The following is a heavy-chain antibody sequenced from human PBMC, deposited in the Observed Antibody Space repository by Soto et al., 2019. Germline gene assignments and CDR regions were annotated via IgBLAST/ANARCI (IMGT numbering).Heavy chain of an antibody. CDR2: IYYSGST. CDR3: ARHPRYGLYYFEY. D-gene: IGHD5-18*01. V-gene: IGHV4-39*01. Sequence: QLQLQESGPGLVKPSETLSLTCTVSGGSISSSTYFWGWIRQPPGKGLEWIGSIYYSGSTYYNPSLRRRVTLAVDRSKTQCSLRLSSVPAADTAVYYFARHPRYGLYYFEYWGQGTLVTVSS. CDR1: GGSISSSTYF. J-gene: IGHJ4*02.